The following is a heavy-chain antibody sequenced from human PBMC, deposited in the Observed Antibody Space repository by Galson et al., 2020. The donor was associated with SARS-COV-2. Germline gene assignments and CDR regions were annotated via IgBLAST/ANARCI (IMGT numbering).Heavy chain of an antibody. V-gene: IGHV2-5*02. CDR1: GFSLSTSGVG. Sequence: KMSGPTLVKPTQTLTLTCTFSGFSLSTSGVGVGWIRQPPGKALEWLALIYWDDDNRYSPSLKSRLTITKDTSKNQVVLTMTNMDPVDTATYYCAHSWITIFGVVTHPHAFDIWGQGTMVTVSS. J-gene: IGHJ3*02. CDR2: IYWDDDN. CDR3: AHSWITIFGVVTHPHAFDI. D-gene: IGHD3-3*01.